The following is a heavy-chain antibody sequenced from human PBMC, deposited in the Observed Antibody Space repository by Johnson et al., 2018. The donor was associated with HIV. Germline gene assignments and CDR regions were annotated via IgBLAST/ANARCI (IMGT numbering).Heavy chain of an antibody. V-gene: IGHV3-30*04. CDR1: KFAFSTYA. CDR3: AKGSWGRAPYHDAFDI. J-gene: IGHJ3*02. CDR2: ISFDGNNR. Sequence: QVQLVESGGGVVQPGRSLRLSCAASKFAFSTYAMHWVRQAPGKGLEWVAVISFDGNNRYYADSVKGRFTISRDNAKNTLYLQMNSLRAEDTAVYYCAKGSWGRAPYHDAFDIWGQGTMVTVSS. D-gene: IGHD2-2*01.